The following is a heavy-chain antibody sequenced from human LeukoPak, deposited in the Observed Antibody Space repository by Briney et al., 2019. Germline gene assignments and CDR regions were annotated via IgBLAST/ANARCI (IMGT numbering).Heavy chain of an antibody. D-gene: IGHD5-24*01. CDR3: ARHGFRGDGYNWAANWFDP. CDR2: IYYSGRT. CDR1: GGSFSGYY. Sequence: SETLSLTCAVYGGSFSGYYWSWIRQPPGKGLEWIGYIYYSGRTNYNPSLKSRVTISVDTSKNQFSLKLSSVTAADTAVYYCARHGFRGDGYNWAANWFDPWGQGTLVTVSS. J-gene: IGHJ5*02. V-gene: IGHV4-59*08.